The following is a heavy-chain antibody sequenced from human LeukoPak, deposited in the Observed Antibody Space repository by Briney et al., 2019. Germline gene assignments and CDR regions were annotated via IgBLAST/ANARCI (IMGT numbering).Heavy chain of an antibody. CDR1: GGSISSTYW. CDR3: ARDCVTMVRGVTHYYYYYMDV. Sequence: SGTLSLTCAVSGGSISSTYWWTWVRQPPGKGLEWIGEIYHSGSTNYNPSLKSRVTISVDKSKNQFSLKLSSVTAADTAVYYCARDCVTMVRGVTHYYYYYMDVWGKGTTVTVSS. CDR2: IYHSGST. J-gene: IGHJ6*03. D-gene: IGHD3-10*01. V-gene: IGHV4-4*02.